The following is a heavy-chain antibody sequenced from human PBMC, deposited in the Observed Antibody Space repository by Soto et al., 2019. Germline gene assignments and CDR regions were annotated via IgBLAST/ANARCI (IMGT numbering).Heavy chain of an antibody. CDR3: ACGGVRATHYYYHGMDV. J-gene: IGHJ6*02. Sequence: GASVKVSCKASGYTFTSYYMHWVRQAPGQGLEWMGIINPSGGSTSYAQKFQGRVTMTRDTSTSTVYMELSSLRSEDTAVYYCACGGVRATHYYYHGMDVWRQGTPVTVSS. CDR2: INPSGGST. D-gene: IGHD1-26*01. CDR1: GYTFTSYY. V-gene: IGHV1-46*01.